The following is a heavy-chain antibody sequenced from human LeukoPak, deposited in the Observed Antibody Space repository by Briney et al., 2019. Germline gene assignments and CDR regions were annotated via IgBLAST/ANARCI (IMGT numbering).Heavy chain of an antibody. CDR1: GGSISSYY. D-gene: IGHD5-12*01. V-gene: IGHV4-59*01. CDR2: IYHSGST. CDR3: ARDGYSGNDGL. Sequence: SETLSLTCTVSGGSISSYYRSWIRQPPGKGLEWIGYIYHSGSTKYNPSLKSRVTISVDTSKNQFSLKLSSVTAADTAVYYCARDGYSGNDGLWGQGSLVTVSS. J-gene: IGHJ4*02.